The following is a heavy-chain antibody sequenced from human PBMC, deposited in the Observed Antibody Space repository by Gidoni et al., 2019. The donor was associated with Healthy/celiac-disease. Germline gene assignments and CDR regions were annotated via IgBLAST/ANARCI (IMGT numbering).Heavy chain of an antibody. D-gene: IGHD4-4*01. J-gene: IGHJ2*01. CDR3: ARGGAYSNYGWYFDL. V-gene: IGHV1-46*01. CDR2: INPSGGST. Sequence: QVQLVQSGAEVKKPGASVKVSCKASGYTFPSYYMHWVRQAPGQGLEWMGIINPSGGSTSYAQKVQGRVTMTRDTSTSTVYMELSSLRSEDTAVYYCARGGAYSNYGWYFDLWGRGTLVTVSS. CDR1: GYTFPSYY.